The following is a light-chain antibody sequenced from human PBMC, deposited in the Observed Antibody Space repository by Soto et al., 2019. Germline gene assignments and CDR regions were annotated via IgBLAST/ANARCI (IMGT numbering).Light chain of an antibody. V-gene: IGLV1-40*01. Sequence: QSVLTQPPSVSGAPGQRVTISCTGSRSYIGAGYDVHWYQQLPGTAPKLLIYGNSNRPSGVPDRFSGSKSGTSASLAITGLQAEDEADYYCQSYDSSLSGWVFGGGTKVTVL. CDR2: GNS. CDR3: QSYDSSLSGWV. CDR1: RSYIGAGYD. J-gene: IGLJ3*02.